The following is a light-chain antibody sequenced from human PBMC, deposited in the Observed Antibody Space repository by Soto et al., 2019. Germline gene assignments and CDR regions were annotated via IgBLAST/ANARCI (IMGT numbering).Light chain of an antibody. Sequence: EIVLTQSPGTLSLSPGERATLPCRASQSVSSNYLAWYQQKPGQAPRPLIYGASSRATGIPDRFSGSGAGTDSTLTISRLESEDFAVYYCQQYGSSPWTFGQGTKVDIK. J-gene: IGKJ1*01. V-gene: IGKV3-20*01. CDR3: QQYGSSPWT. CDR1: QSVSSNY. CDR2: GAS.